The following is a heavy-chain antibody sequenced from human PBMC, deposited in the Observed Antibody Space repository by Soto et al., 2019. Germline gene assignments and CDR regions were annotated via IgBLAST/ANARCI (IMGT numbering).Heavy chain of an antibody. CDR1: GDSITSYY. J-gene: IGHJ4*02. CDR2: IYYSGST. D-gene: IGHD2-21*02. CDR3: ARGLLAYCGGDCALFDS. V-gene: IGHV4-59*01. Sequence: PSETLSLTCAISGDSITSYYWSWIRQPPGKGLEWIGYIYYSGSTKYNPSLKSRVTTSVDTSKNQFSLKVNSVTAADTAVYYCARGLLAYCGGDCALFDSWGQGIMVTVSS.